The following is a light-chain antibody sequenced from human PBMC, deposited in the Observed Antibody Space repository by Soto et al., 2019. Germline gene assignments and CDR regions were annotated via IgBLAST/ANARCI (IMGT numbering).Light chain of an antibody. V-gene: IGLV2-14*01. Sequence: QSALTQPASVSGSPGQSISISCTGTSSDIGGSKYVSWYQQHPGTAPKLLIYEVTYRPSGVSDRFSGSRSATSASLTITGLQAEDEADYYCQSYDRSLSGSFFGTGTKLTVL. CDR1: SSDIGGSKY. CDR3: QSYDRSLSGSF. CDR2: EVT. J-gene: IGLJ1*01.